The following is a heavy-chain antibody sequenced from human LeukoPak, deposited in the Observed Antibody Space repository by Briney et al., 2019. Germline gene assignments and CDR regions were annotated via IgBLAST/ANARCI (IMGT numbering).Heavy chain of an antibody. Sequence: GGSLRLSCAASGFNFSTYWMTWVRQVPGKGLEWVANIKEDGSEIYYVDAVKGRFTISRDNAKNSLYLQMNSLRAEDTAVYYCAREGYSYGYYWGQGTLVTVSS. J-gene: IGHJ4*02. V-gene: IGHV3-7*01. CDR2: IKEDGSEI. CDR1: GFNFSTYW. D-gene: IGHD5-18*01. CDR3: AREGYSYGYY.